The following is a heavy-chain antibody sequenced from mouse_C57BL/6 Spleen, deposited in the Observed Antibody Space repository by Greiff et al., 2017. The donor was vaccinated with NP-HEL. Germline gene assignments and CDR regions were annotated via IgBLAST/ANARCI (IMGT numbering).Heavy chain of an antibody. J-gene: IGHJ1*03. CDR2: ISSGSSTI. V-gene: IGHV5-17*01. CDR3: ARNYGSSYVSYWYFDV. D-gene: IGHD1-1*01. CDR1: GFTFSDYG. Sequence: EVMLVESGGGLVKPGGSLKLSCAASGFTFSDYGMHWVRQAPEKGLEWVAYISSGSSTIYYADTVKGRFTISRDNAKNTLFLQMTSLRSEDTAMYYCARNYGSSYVSYWYFDVWGTGTTVTVSS.